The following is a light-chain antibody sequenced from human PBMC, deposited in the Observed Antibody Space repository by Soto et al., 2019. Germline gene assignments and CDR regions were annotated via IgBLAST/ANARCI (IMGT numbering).Light chain of an antibody. V-gene: IGLV2-14*01. CDR3: SSYTSSLYV. Sequence: QSALTQPASVSGSPGQSITISCTGTSSDVGDYNYVSWYQQHPGKAPKLMIYDVTNRPSGVSNRFSASKSGNTASLTISGLQAEDEADYFCSSYTSSLYVFGTGTKVTV. CDR2: DVT. CDR1: SSDVGDYNY. J-gene: IGLJ1*01.